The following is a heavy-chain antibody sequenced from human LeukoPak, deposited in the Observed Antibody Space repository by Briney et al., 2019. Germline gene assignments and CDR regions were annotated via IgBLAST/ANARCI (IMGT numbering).Heavy chain of an antibody. Sequence: GGSLRLSCVASGFTYSHNGMHWVRQAPGKGLEWVAFIQYDGNTIFYADSVKGRFTISRDNSKNTLYLQMNSLRTDDTAVYYCRAELSYYYYMDVWGKGTTVTVSS. V-gene: IGHV3-30*02. CDR3: RAELSYYYYMDV. CDR2: IQYDGNTI. J-gene: IGHJ6*03. D-gene: IGHD1-7*01. CDR1: GFTYSHNG.